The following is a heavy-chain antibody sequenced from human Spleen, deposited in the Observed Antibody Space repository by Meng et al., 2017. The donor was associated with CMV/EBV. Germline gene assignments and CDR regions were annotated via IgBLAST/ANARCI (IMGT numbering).Heavy chain of an antibody. J-gene: IGHJ4*02. CDR2: IYYSGST. D-gene: IGHD3-9*01. Sequence: SETLSLTCTVSGGSISSSSYYWGWIRQPPGKGLEWIGSIYYSGSTYYNPSLKSRVTISVDTSKNQFSLKLSSVTAADTAVYYCARGIREYDILTEPFDYWGQGTLVTVSS. V-gene: IGHV4-39*07. CDR1: GGSISSSSYY. CDR3: ARGIREYDILTEPFDY.